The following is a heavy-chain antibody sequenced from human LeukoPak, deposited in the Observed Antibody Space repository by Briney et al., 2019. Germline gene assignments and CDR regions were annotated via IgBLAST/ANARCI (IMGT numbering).Heavy chain of an antibody. V-gene: IGHV3-20*04. CDR3: ARAGLRYCSSTSCYYFDY. CDR1: GFTFDDYG. CDR2: INWNGGST. J-gene: IGHJ4*02. D-gene: IGHD2-2*01. Sequence: AGGSLRLSCAASGFTFDDYGMSWVRQAPGKGLEWVSGINWNGGSTGYADSGKGRFTISRDNDKNSLYLQMNSLRAEDTALYYCARAGLRYCSSTSCYYFDYWGQGTLVTVSS.